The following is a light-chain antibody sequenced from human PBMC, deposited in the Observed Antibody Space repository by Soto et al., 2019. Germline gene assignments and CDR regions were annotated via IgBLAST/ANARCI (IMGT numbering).Light chain of an antibody. CDR2: DVS. Sequence: QSALTQPRSVSGSPGQSVTISCTGSSSDVGGYNYVSWYQHHPGKAPKVVIYDVSQRPSGVPDRFSGSKSGNTASLTISGLQAEDEADYYCCSYAGRYTFVFGSGTKLTVL. V-gene: IGLV2-11*01. J-gene: IGLJ1*01. CDR3: CSYAGRYTFV. CDR1: SSDVGGYNY.